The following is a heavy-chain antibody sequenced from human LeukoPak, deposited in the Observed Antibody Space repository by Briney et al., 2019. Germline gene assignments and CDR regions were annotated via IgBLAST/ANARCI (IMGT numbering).Heavy chain of an antibody. CDR2: ISGRGSTI. D-gene: IGHD6-19*01. CDR1: GFMLSSYE. J-gene: IGHJ4*02. Sequence: GGSLRLSCAASGFMLSSYEMNWVRQAPGKGLEWISYISGRGSTIYYADSVKGRFTVSRDNAKNSLYLQMNSLRVEDSAVYYCARDGSGWYYFDNWGQGSLVTVPS. V-gene: IGHV3-48*03. CDR3: ARDGSGWYYFDN.